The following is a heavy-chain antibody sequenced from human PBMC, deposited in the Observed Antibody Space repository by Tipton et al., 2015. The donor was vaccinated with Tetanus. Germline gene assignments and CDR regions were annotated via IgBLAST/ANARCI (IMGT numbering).Heavy chain of an antibody. CDR1: GFIFSSYG. CDR3: AREADCSGGSCFSGDFDN. V-gene: IGHV3-33*01. D-gene: IGHD2-15*01. J-gene: IGHJ4*02. Sequence: AASGFIFSSYGIHWVRQAPGKGLEWVAVSWNDGTDKYYADSVKGRFTTSRDNSKNTLYLQMNSLRAEDTAVYYCAREADCSGGSCFSGDFDNWGQGTQVTVSS. CDR2: SWNDGTDK.